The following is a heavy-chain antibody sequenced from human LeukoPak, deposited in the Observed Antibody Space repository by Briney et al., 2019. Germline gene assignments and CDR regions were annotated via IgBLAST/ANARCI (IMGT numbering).Heavy chain of an antibody. V-gene: IGHV4-59*11. D-gene: IGHD5-18*01. CDR1: SDSISTHY. CDR2: IYYSGST. Sequence: SETLSLTCTVSSDSISTHYWIRIRQPPGKGLEWIGYIYYSGSTNYNPSLKSRVTISVDTSKNQFSLRLSSVTAADTAVYYCARSKGYTYASPQHWGQGTLVTVSS. CDR3: ARSKGYTYASPQH. J-gene: IGHJ1*01.